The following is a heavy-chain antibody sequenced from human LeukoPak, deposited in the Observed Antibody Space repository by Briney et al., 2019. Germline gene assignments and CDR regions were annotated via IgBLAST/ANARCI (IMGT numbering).Heavy chain of an antibody. CDR1: GFTFSSYA. CDR3: AKDGGSRSYYSYFDY. J-gene: IGHJ4*02. D-gene: IGHD3-10*01. V-gene: IGHV3-23*01. CDR2: ISGSGGST. Sequence: GGSLRLSCAASGFTFSSYAMSWVRQAPGKGLEWVSAISGSGGSTYYADSVKDRFTISRDNSKNTLYLQMNSLRAEDTAVYYCAKDGGSRSYYSYFDYWGQGTLVTVSS.